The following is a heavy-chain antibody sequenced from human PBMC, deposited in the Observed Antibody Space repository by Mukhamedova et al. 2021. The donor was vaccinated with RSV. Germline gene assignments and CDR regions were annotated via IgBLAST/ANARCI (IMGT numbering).Heavy chain of an antibody. CDR2: IRYDGTTT. J-gene: IGHJ4*02. V-gene: IGHV3-30*02. D-gene: IGHD6-13*01. Sequence: GKGLEWVAFIRYDGTTTYYADSVKGRFTVSRDNSKNTLYVQMNSLRPEDTAVYYCAKGWQYYFDFWGQGTLVTVSS. CDR3: AKGWQYYFDF.